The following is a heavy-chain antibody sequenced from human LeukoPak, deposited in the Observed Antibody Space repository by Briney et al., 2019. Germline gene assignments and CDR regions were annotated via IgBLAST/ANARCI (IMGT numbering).Heavy chain of an antibody. J-gene: IGHJ6*03. CDR2: IYYSGST. CDR1: GGSISSSSYY. Sequence: SETLSLTCTVSGGSISSSSYYWGWIRQPPGKGLEWIGSIYYSGSTYYNPSLKSRVTISVDTSKNQFSLKLSSVTAADTAVYYCARVKYCSGGSCYSYYYYYYYMDVWGKGTTVTISS. CDR3: ARVKYCSGGSCYSYYYYYYYMDV. V-gene: IGHV4-39*01. D-gene: IGHD2-15*01.